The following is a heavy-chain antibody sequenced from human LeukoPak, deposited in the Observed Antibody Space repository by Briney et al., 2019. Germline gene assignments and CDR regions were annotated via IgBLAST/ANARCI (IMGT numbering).Heavy chain of an antibody. CDR3: ARDRGQYCSSTSCYSKPSLSLHDAFDI. J-gene: IGHJ3*02. D-gene: IGHD2-2*01. CDR2: ISAYNGNT. Sequence: ASVKVSCKASGYAFTSYGISWVRQAPGQGLEWMGWISAYNGNTNYAQKLQGRVTMTTDTSTSTAYMGLRSLRSDDTAVYYCARDRGQYCSSTSCYSKPSLSLHDAFDIWGQGTMVTVSS. V-gene: IGHV1-18*01. CDR1: GYAFTSYG.